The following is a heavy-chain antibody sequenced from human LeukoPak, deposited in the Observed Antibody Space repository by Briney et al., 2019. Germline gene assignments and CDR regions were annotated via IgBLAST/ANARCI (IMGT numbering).Heavy chain of an antibody. CDR2: INHSGST. Sequence: PSETLSLTCAVYGGSFSGYYWSWIRQPPGKGLEWIGEINHSGSTNYNPSLKSRVTISVDTSKNQFSLKLSSVTAADTAVYYCDISTGRDDAFDIWGQGTMVTVSS. J-gene: IGHJ3*02. V-gene: IGHV4-34*01. CDR1: GGSFSGYY. CDR3: DISTGRDDAFDI. D-gene: IGHD1-1*01.